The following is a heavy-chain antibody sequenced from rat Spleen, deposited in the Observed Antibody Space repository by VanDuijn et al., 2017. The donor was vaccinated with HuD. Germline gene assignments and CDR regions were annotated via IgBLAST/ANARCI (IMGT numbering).Heavy chain of an antibody. V-gene: IGHV5-29*01. CDR2: ILYDGSRT. Sequence: EVQLVESGGGLVQPGRSLKLSCAASGFTFSNYGMAWVRQAPKKGLEWVATILYDGSRTYYRDSVKGRFTISRDNAKSTLYLQMDSLRSEDTATYYCARRPGDFDYWGQGVMVTVSS. D-gene: IGHD1-4*01. CDR3: ARRPGDFDY. J-gene: IGHJ2*01. CDR1: GFTFSNYG.